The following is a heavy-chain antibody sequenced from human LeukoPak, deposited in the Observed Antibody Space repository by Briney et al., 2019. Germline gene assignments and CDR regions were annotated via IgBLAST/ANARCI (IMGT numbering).Heavy chain of an antibody. CDR2: IYYSGST. V-gene: IGHV4-59*01. CDR3: ARGGLEHQLLSYFDY. Sequence: PSETLSLTCSVSGGSISSYYWSWIRQPPGKGLEWIGYIYYSGSTNFNPSLKSRVTISVDTSKNQFSLKLSSVTAADTAVYYCARGGLEHQLLSYFDYWGQGTLVTVSS. D-gene: IGHD2-2*01. J-gene: IGHJ4*02. CDR1: GGSISSYY.